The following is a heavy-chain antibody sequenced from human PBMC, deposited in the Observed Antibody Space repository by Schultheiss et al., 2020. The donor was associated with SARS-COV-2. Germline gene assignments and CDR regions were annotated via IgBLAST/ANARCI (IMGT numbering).Heavy chain of an antibody. CDR3: ARVSVAGFEATLYYYYGMDV. CDR2: IWYDGSNK. CDR1: GFTFSSYG. J-gene: IGHJ6*02. V-gene: IGHV3-30*19. Sequence: GGSLRLSCAASGFTFSSYGMHWVRQAPGKGLEWVAVIWYDGSNKYYADSVKGRFTISRDNSKNTLYLQMNSLRAEDTAVYYCARVSVAGFEATLYYYYGMDVWGQGTTVTVSS. D-gene: IGHD6-19*01.